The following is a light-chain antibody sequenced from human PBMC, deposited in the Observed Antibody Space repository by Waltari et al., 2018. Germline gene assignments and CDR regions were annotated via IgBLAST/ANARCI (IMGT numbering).Light chain of an antibody. CDR1: SSNLGPTY. CDR2: RNN. J-gene: IGLJ1*01. CDR3: ATWDDSLRAHV. Sequence: QSVLTQPPSASGTPGQGVIISCSGSSSNLGPTYLYWYQQLPGTAPRLLIYRNNQRPSGVPDRFSGSKSGTSASLAISGLRSEDEADYYCATWDDSLRAHVFGTGTKVTVL. V-gene: IGLV1-47*01.